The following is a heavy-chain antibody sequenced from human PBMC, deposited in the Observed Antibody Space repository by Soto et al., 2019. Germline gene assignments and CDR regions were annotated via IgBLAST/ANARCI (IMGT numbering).Heavy chain of an antibody. CDR1: GFTFSSYS. Sequence: GGSLRLSCAASGFTFSSYSMNWVRQAPGKGLEWVSYISSSSSTIYYADSVKGRFTISRDNAKNSLYLQMNSLRAEDTAVYYCARDSQPYWGFFDYWGQGTLVTVSS. D-gene: IGHD7-27*01. CDR2: ISSSSSTI. J-gene: IGHJ4*02. CDR3: ARDSQPYWGFFDY. V-gene: IGHV3-48*04.